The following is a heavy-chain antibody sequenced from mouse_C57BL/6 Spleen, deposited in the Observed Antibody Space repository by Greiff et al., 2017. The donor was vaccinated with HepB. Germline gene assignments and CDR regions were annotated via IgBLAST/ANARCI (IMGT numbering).Heavy chain of an antibody. CDR2: IYPGNSDT. CDR1: GYTFTSYW. J-gene: IGHJ2*01. V-gene: IGHV1-5*01. Sequence: VQLQQSGTVLARPGASVKMSCKTSGYTFTSYWMHWVKQRPGQGLEWIGAIYPGNSDTSYNQKFKGKAKLTAVTSASTAYMELSSLTNEDSAVYYCTRDGYDEGAYYFDYWGQGTTLTVSS. CDR3: TRDGYDEGAYYFDY. D-gene: IGHD2-2*01.